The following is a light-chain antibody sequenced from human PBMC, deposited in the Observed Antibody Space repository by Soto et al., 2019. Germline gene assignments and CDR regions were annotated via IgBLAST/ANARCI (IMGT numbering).Light chain of an antibody. CDR2: AAS. CDR1: QVLRND. V-gene: IGKV1-6*01. CDR3: LQDYRYPFT. Sequence: AIQITQSPSSLSASVGDRVTITCRAIQVLRNDLGWYQHIPGKAPKLLIYAASTLQNGVPSRFSGSGSGTDFTLTISGLQPEDSATYYCLQDYRYPFTFGQGTKLQIK. J-gene: IGKJ2*01.